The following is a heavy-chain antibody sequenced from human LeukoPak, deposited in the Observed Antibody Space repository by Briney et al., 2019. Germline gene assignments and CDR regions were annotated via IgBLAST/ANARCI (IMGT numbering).Heavy chain of an antibody. CDR1: GGSISSGGDY. CDR3: ARAPQRIPAALNWFDP. J-gene: IGHJ5*02. Sequence: SETLSLTCTVSGGSISSGGDYWSWIRQHPGKGLEWIGYIYYSGATYYNPSLKSRVTISIDTFKNQFSLKLTSVTAADTAVYYCARAPQRIPAALNWFDPWGQGTLVTVSS. D-gene: IGHD2-2*01. CDR2: IYYSGAT. V-gene: IGHV4-31*03.